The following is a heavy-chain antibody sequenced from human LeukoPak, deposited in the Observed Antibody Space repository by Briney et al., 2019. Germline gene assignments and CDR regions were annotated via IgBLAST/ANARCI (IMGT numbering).Heavy chain of an antibody. V-gene: IGHV4-39*01. Sequence: PSETLSLTCTVSGGSISSSSYYWGWIRQPPGKGLEWIGSIYYSGSTYYNPSLKSRVTISVDTSKNQFSLKLSSVTAADTAVYYCARQWGDQTYYYYYYGMDVWGQGTTVTVSS. D-gene: IGHD2-21*02. CDR1: GGSISSSSYY. CDR3: ARQWGDQTYYYYYYGMDV. J-gene: IGHJ6*02. CDR2: IYYSGST.